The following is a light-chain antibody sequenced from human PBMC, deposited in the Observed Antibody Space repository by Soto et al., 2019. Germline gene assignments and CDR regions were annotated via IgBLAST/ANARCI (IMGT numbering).Light chain of an antibody. V-gene: IGKV1-39*01. CDR3: QQSYDTLLS. CDR1: QSISSY. J-gene: IGKJ4*01. Sequence: IRMTKSPSSLSASVGDRVTITCQASQSISSYLNWYQQKPGKAPKLLIYAASSLQSGVPLRFSGSGSGTDFTLTISSLQPEDFATYYCQQSYDTLLSFRGGTKVDI. CDR2: AAS.